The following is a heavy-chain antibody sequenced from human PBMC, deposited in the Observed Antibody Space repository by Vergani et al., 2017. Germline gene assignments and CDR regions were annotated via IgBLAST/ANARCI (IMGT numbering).Heavy chain of an antibody. Sequence: EVQLVESGGGLVQPGRSLRLSCTTSGFTFGDYTMSWVRQAPGKGLEWVGFIRSKAYGGTTEYAASVKGRVTISRDDSKSIAYLQMNSLKTEDTAVYYCTRRYEYSAYYYGYWGQGTLVTVSS. CDR1: GFTFGDYT. V-gene: IGHV3-49*04. CDR3: TRRYEYSAYYYGY. J-gene: IGHJ4*02. CDR2: IRSKAYGGTT. D-gene: IGHD3-22*01.